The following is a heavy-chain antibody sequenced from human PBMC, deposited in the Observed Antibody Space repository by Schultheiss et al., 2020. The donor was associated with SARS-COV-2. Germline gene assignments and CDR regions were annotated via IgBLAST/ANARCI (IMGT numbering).Heavy chain of an antibody. V-gene: IGHV3-11*01. CDR1: GFTFSDYY. J-gene: IGHJ4*02. Sequence: GESLKISCAASGFTFSDYYMSWIRQAPGKGLEWVSYISSGGSNTYYADSVKGRFTISRDNAKNSLYLQMNSLRAEDTAVYFCAREEMTDYSNYFGYWGQGTLVTVSS. CDR3: AREEMTDYSNYFGY. CDR2: ISSGGSNT. D-gene: IGHD4-11*01.